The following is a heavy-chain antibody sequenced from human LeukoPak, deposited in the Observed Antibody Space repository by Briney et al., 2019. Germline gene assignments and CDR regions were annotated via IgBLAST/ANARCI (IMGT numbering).Heavy chain of an antibody. J-gene: IGHJ4*02. CDR2: ISAYNGNT. Sequence: GASVKVSCKASGYTFTSYGISWVRQAPGQGLEWMGWISAYNGNTNYAQKLQGRVTMTTDTSTSTAYMELSSLRSDDTAVYYCARDDAYYDILTGYYPIPFDYWGQGTLVTVSS. CDR3: ARDDAYYDILTGYYPIPFDY. D-gene: IGHD3-9*01. V-gene: IGHV1-18*01. CDR1: GYTFTSYG.